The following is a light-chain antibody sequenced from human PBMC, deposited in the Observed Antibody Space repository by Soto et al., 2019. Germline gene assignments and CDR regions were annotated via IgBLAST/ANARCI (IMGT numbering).Light chain of an antibody. CDR1: SSDVGGYDY. CDR3: SSYTSSSTPYV. V-gene: IGLV2-14*01. J-gene: IGLJ1*01. CDR2: DVS. Sequence: QSALTQPASVSGSPGQSITISCTGTSSDVGGYDYVSWYQQHPGKAPKLVLYDVSDRPSGVSDRFSGSKSGNTASLTISGLQAEDEADYYCSSYTSSSTPYVFGTGTKVTVL.